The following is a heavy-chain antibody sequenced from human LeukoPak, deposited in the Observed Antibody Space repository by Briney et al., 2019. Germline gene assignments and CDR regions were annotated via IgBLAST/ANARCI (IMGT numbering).Heavy chain of an antibody. CDR2: FDPEDGET. D-gene: IGHD1-26*01. CDR3: ATGGAHSTYAFDI. Sequence: ASVKVSCKVSGYTLTELSMHWVRQAPGKGLEWMGGFDPEDGETMYAQKFQGRVTMTEDTSTDTAYMELSSLRSEDTAVYYCATGGAHSTYAFDIWGQGTMVTVSS. CDR1: GYTLTELS. V-gene: IGHV1-24*01. J-gene: IGHJ3*02.